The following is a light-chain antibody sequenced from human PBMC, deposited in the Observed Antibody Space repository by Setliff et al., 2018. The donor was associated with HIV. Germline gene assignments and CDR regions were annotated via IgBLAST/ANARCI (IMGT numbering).Light chain of an antibody. J-gene: IGLJ1*01. CDR3: SSYVGRSAYV. CDR1: SSDIGSYKF. V-gene: IGLV2-23*01. CDR2: EGS. Sequence: QSALTQPASVSGSPGQSIAISCTGTSSDIGSYKFVSWYQHHPDKGPKLIIYEGSKRPSGVSNRFSASKSGNTASLTIPGLPAEDEADYYCSSYVGRSAYVFGPGTKVTVL.